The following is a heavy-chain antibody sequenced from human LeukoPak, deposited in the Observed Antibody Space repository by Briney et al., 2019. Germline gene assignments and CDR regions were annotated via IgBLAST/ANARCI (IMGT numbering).Heavy chain of an antibody. J-gene: IGHJ4*02. V-gene: IGHV3-30*03. CDR3: ASFMIVVVLPSLDY. D-gene: IGHD3-22*01. CDR2: ISSDGSNK. Sequence: PGRSLRLSCAASGFTFSPYAMHWVRQAPGKGLEWVALISSDGSNKYYADSVKGRFTISRDNSKNTLYLQMNSLRAEETAVYYLASFMIVVVLPSLDYWGQGNLGTVSS. CDR1: GFTFSPYA.